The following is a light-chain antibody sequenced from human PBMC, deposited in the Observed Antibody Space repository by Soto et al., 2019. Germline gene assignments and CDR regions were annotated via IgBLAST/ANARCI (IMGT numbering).Light chain of an antibody. CDR2: DAS. J-gene: IGKJ1*01. CDR1: QSISSW. V-gene: IGKV1-5*01. CDR3: QQYNTYPWT. Sequence: DIQMTQSPSTLSASVGDRVTITCLASQSISSWLAWYQQKPGKAPKLLLYDASTLQSGVPSRFSGSGSGTDFTLTISRLHPDDFATYYCQQYNTYPWTFGQGTKVDIK.